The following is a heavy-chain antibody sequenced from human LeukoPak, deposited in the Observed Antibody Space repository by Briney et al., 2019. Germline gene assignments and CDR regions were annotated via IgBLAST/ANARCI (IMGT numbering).Heavy chain of an antibody. J-gene: IGHJ4*02. CDR3: AGAGITIFGVFTPVFDY. V-gene: IGHV6-1*01. CDR2: TYYRSKWYN. Sequence: SQTLSLTCAISGDSVSSNSAAWNWIRQSPSRGLEWLGRTYYRSKWYNDYAVSVKSRITINPDTSKNQFSLQLNSVTPEDTAVYYCAGAGITIFGVFTPVFDYWAQEPLVTVSS. D-gene: IGHD3-3*01. CDR1: GDSVSSNSAA.